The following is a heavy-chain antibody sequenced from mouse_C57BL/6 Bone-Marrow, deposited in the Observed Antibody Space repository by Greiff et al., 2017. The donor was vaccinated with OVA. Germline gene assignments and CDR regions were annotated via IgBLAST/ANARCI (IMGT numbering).Heavy chain of an antibody. CDR2: IDPAHGNT. Sequence: EVQLQQSVAELVRPGASVKLSCTASGFNIKNTYMHWVKQRPEQGLEWIGRIDPAHGNTKYAPKFQGKATITADTSSNTAYLQLSSLTSEDTAIYYCAGIYYGNPYAMDYWGQGTSVTVSS. V-gene: IGHV14-3*01. CDR1: GFNIKNTY. D-gene: IGHD2-1*01. J-gene: IGHJ4*01. CDR3: AGIYYGNPYAMDY.